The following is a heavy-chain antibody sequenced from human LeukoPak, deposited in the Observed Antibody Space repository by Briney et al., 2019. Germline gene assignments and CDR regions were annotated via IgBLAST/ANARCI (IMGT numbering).Heavy chain of an antibody. D-gene: IGHD3-3*01. V-gene: IGHV3-64*01. Sequence: GGSLRLSCAASGFTFSSYAMHWVRQAPGKGLEYVSAISSNGGSTYYANSVKGRFTISRDNSKNTLYLQMGSLRAEDMAVYHCARSDFWSGYSGPFDYWGQGTLVTVSS. J-gene: IGHJ4*02. CDR2: ISSNGGST. CDR3: ARSDFWSGYSGPFDY. CDR1: GFTFSSYA.